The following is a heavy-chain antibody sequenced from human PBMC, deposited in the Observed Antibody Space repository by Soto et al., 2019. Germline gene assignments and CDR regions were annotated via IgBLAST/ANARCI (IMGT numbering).Heavy chain of an antibody. CDR2: IYWNDDK. V-gene: IGHV2-5*01. CDR3: AHIMGSGQYHAPFEY. CDR1: GFSLSTIGVG. D-gene: IGHD2-15*01. Sequence: ASGPTLVNPTQTLTLTCTFSGFSLSTIGVGVGWIRQPPGKALEWLALIYWNDDKRYSPSLKSRLTITKDTSKNQVVLTMTNMDPVDTATYYCAHIMGSGQYHAPFEYRGQGTLFNGSS. J-gene: IGHJ4*02.